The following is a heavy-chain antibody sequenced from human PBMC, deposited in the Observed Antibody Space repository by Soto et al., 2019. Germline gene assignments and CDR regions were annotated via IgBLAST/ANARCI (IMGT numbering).Heavy chain of an antibody. CDR2: INSDGSST. V-gene: IGHV3-74*01. D-gene: IGHD3-3*01. CDR1: GFTFSSYW. CDR3: ARVVRDEVYDFWSGYYSNQYYYYYMDV. Sequence: EVQLVESGGGLVQPGGSLRLSCAASGFTFSSYWMHWVRQAPGKGLVWVSRINSDGSSTSYADSVKGRFTISRDNAKNTRNLKRNSRRAEDTAVYYCARVVRDEVYDFWSGYYSNQYYYYYMDVWGKGTTVTVSS. J-gene: IGHJ6*03.